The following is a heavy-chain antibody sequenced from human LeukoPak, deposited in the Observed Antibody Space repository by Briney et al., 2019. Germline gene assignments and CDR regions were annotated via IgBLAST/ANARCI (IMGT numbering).Heavy chain of an antibody. CDR1: GYTFTGYY. V-gene: IGHV1-2*02. D-gene: IGHD2-15*01. Sequence: ASVKVSCKASGYTFTGYYMHWVRQAPGQGLEWMGWINPNSGGTNYAQKFQGRVTMPRDTSISTAYMELSRLRSDDTAVYYCARDAVDCSGGSCYYYGMDVWGQGTTVTVSS. J-gene: IGHJ6*02. CDR3: ARDAVDCSGGSCYYYGMDV. CDR2: INPNSGGT.